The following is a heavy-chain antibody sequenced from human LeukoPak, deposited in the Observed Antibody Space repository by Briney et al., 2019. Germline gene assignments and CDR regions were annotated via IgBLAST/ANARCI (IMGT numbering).Heavy chain of an antibody. CDR3: ARGGAWDC. CDR2: IYNDDSGSST. Sequence: PGGSLRLSCAASGFTVSSHYMSWVRQAPGKGLEWVSAIYNDDSGSSTYYADSVKGRFIISRDNSKNTLYLQMNSLRPEDTAVYYCARGGAWDCWGQGTLVAVSS. CDR1: GFTVSSHY. J-gene: IGHJ4*02. V-gene: IGHV3-66*02.